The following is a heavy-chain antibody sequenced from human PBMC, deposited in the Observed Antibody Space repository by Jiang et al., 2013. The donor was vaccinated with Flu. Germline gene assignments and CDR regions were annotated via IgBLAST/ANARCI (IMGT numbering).Heavy chain of an antibody. D-gene: IGHD3-10*01. V-gene: IGHV1-8*01. CDR3: ARGQRFGEFYYYGMDV. Sequence: GAEVKKPGASVKVSCKASGYTFTSYDINWVRQATGQGLEWMGWMNPNSGNTGYAQKFQGRVTMTRNTSISTAYMELSSLRSEDTAVYYCARGQRFGEFYYYGMDVWGQGTTVTVSS. CDR1: GYTFTSYD. CDR2: MNPNSGNT. J-gene: IGHJ6*02.